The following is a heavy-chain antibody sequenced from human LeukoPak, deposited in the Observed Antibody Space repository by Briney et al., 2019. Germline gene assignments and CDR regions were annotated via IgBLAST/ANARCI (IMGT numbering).Heavy chain of an antibody. D-gene: IGHD4-23*01. CDR3: ASCVRWYFDY. CDR2: ISAHNGNT. V-gene: IGHV1-18*01. CDR1: SYTLNSFG. Sequence: ASVRVTYRACSYTLNSFGIRWVRQAPGQGREGMVWISAHNGNTNYAQNLQGRDTMTTDTSTSTAYMELTSLRSDDTALYFCASCVRWYFDYWGQGSLVSVSS. J-gene: IGHJ4*02.